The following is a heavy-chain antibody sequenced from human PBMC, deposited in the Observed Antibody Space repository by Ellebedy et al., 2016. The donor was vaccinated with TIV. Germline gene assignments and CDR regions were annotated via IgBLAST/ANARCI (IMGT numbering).Heavy chain of an antibody. D-gene: IGHD4-17*01. CDR2: VYHGGTT. CDR3: ARESMSPVTYFDY. J-gene: IGHJ4*02. V-gene: IGHV3-66*01. CDR1: GFTVSSNY. Sequence: GESLKIYCAASGFTVSSNYMSWVRQAPGKGLEWVSVVYHGGTTFYAGSLKGRFTISRDNSKNTLYLQMNGLRAEDTAVYYCARESMSPVTYFDYWGQGTLVTVSS.